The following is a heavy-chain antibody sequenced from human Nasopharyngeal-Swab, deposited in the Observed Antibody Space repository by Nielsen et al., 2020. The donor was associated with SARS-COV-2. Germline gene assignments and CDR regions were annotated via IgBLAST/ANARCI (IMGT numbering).Heavy chain of an antibody. CDR2: IYYSGST. D-gene: IGHD6-19*01. J-gene: IGHJ6*02. V-gene: IGHV4-30-4*01. Sequence: WIRQPPGKGLEWIGYIYYSGSTYYNPSLKSRVTISVDTSKNQFSLKLSSMTAADTAVYYCARDSGVAGTKYYYYGMDVWGQETTVTVSS. CDR3: ARDSGVAGTKYYYYGMDV.